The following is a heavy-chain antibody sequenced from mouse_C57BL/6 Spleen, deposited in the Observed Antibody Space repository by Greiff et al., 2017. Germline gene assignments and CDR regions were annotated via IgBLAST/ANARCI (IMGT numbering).Heavy chain of an antibody. Sequence: EVMLVESGGGLVKPGGSLKLSCAASGFTFSDYGMHWVRQAPEKGLEWVAYISSGSSTIYYADTVKGRFTISRDNAKNTLFLQMTSLRSEDTAMYYCASTGTYWYFDVWGTGTTVTVSS. J-gene: IGHJ1*03. CDR1: GFTFSDYG. V-gene: IGHV5-17*01. CDR2: ISSGSSTI. D-gene: IGHD4-1*01. CDR3: ASTGTYWYFDV.